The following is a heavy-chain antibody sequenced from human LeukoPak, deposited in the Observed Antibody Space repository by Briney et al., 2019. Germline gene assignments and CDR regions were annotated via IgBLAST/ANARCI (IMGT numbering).Heavy chain of an antibody. CDR3: ATADWESFYFDS. CDR1: GGSVSRGGYY. D-gene: IGHD1-26*01. CDR2: TSYSEGT. J-gene: IGHJ4*02. V-gene: IGHV4-31*03. Sequence: SETLSLTCTVSGGSVSRGGYYWNWFRQHPGKGLEWIGFTSYSEGTYYNPSLMSRITISVDRSQNQFSLKMRDVTAADTAVYFCATADWESFYFDSWGQGALVAVSS.